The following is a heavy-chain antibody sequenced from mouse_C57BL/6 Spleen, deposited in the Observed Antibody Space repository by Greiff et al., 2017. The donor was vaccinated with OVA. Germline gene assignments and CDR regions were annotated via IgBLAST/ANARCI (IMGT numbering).Heavy chain of an antibody. CDR1: GYTFTSYW. D-gene: IGHD6-1*01. J-gene: IGHJ2*01. CDR3: AMGGCYIDY. Sequence: QVQLQQPGAELVKPGASVKVSCKASGYTFTSYWMHWVKQRPGQALEWIGRIHPSDSDTNYKQKFKGKATLTVDKSSSTAYIQLSSLTYGASAVYYCAMGGCYIDYWGQGTTLTVSS. CDR2: IHPSDSDT. V-gene: IGHV1-74*01.